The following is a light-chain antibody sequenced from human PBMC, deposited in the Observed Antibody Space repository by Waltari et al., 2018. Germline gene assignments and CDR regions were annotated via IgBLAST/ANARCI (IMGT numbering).Light chain of an antibody. V-gene: IGLV1-40*01. CDR3: QSFDSSLAFSEVV. CDR1: SSNIGAGFD. CDR2: GDI. J-gene: IGLJ3*02. Sequence: QPVLTQPPSVSGAPGQTVTIPCTGSSSNIGAGFDVHWYRQLPGSAPKLLIYGDINRPSGVPDRFSGSKSGTSASLAITGLQAEDEADYYCQSFDSSLAFSEVVFGGGTKLTVL.